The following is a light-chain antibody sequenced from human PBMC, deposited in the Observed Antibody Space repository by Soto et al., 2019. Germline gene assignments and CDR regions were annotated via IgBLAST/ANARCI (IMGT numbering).Light chain of an antibody. CDR1: QSIGSW. Sequence: DIQLTQSPSILSASVGDRVTITCRVSQSIGSWLAWYQQKPGKAPNLLIFQTSNLESGVPSRFSGSGSGTEFTLTISSLQPDGSATYYCQQGNTYSTFGQGTKVETK. J-gene: IGKJ1*01. CDR2: QTS. V-gene: IGKV1-5*03. CDR3: QQGNTYST.